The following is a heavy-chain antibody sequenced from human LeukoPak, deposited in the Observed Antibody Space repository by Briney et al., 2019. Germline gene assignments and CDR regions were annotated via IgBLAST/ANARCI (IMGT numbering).Heavy chain of an antibody. CDR2: INPNSGGT. V-gene: IGHV1-2*02. Sequence: ASVKVSCKASGYTFTGYYMHWVRQAPGQGLEWMGWINPNSGGTNYAQKFQGRVTMTRDTSISTAYMELSRLRSDDTAVYYCARWGRAVSGLSRHTFDYWGQGTLVTVSS. CDR1: GYTFTGYY. D-gene: IGHD3-16*01. CDR3: ARWGRAVSGLSRHTFDY. J-gene: IGHJ4*02.